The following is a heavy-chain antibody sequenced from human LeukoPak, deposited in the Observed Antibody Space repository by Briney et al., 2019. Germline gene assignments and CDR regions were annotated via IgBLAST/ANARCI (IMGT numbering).Heavy chain of an antibody. CDR2: IFYSGST. CDR1: GGAISGYY. J-gene: IGHJ4*02. Sequence: PSETLSLTCTVSGGAISGYYWSWIRQPPGKGLEWIGYIFYSGSTNYNPSLKSRVTISADTSKNQFSLKLSSVTAADTAVYYCARGPIDYYGSGSYYKTFDYWGQGTLVTVSS. CDR3: ARGPIDYYGSGSYYKTFDY. D-gene: IGHD3-10*01. V-gene: IGHV4-59*12.